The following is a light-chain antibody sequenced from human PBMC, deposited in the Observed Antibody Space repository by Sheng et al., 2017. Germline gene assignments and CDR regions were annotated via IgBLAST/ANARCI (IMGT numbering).Light chain of an antibody. V-gene: IGKV1-39*01. CDR1: QSISNH. CDR2: AAS. CDR3: QQTYSIPWT. Sequence: DIQMTQSPSSLSASVGDRVTITCRASQSISNHLNWYQQRPGRAPKLLFYAASSLQSGVPSRFSGSASGTDFTLRITSLQPEDFATYYCQQTYSIPWTFGQGTRVEIK. J-gene: IGKJ1*01.